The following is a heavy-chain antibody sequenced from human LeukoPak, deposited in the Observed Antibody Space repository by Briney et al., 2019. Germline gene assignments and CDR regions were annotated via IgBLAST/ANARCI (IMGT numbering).Heavy chain of an antibody. D-gene: IGHD5-18*01. CDR3: ARDPDTAMVSLGNWFDP. Sequence: GASVKVSCKASGYTFTSYGISWVRQAPGQGLEWTGWISAYNGNTNYAQKLQGRVTMTTDTSTSTAYMELRSLRSDDTAVYYCARDPDTAMVSLGNWFDPWGQGTLVTVSS. J-gene: IGHJ5*02. CDR2: ISAYNGNT. CDR1: GYTFTSYG. V-gene: IGHV1-18*01.